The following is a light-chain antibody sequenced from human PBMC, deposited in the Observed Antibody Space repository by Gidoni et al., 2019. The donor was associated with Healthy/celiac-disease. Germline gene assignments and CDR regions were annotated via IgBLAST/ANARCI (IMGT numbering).Light chain of an antibody. CDR1: RSNIGSNY. V-gene: IGLV1-47*01. J-gene: IGLJ2*01. CDR2: RNN. Sequence: QPVLTQPPSASGAPGQRVTLSCSGSRSNIGSNYVYWYQQLPGTAPKLLIHRNNQRPSGVPDRFSGSKSGTSASLAISGLRSEDEADYYCAAWDDSLKGVFGGGTKLTVL. CDR3: AAWDDSLKGV.